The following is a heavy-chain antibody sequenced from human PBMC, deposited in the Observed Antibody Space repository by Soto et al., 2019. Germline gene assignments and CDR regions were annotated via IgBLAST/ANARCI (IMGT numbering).Heavy chain of an antibody. D-gene: IGHD6-19*01. J-gene: IGHJ6*02. CDR2: INHSGST. CDR1: GGSFSGYY. Sequence: SETLSLTCAVCGGSFSGYYWSWIRQPPGKGLEWIGEINHSGSTNYNPSLKSRVTISVDTSKNQFSLKLSSVTAADTAVYYCASYSSGWYGDPFHAWGQGTTVTVSS. V-gene: IGHV4-34*01. CDR3: ASYSSGWYGDPFHA.